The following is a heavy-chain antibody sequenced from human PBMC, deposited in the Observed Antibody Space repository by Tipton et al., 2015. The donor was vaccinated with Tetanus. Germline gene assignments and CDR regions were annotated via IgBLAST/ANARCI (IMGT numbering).Heavy chain of an antibody. CDR1: GFSFSQYG. D-gene: IGHD3-3*01. CDR3: ARGSSPISGVIIIPNYFDS. V-gene: IGHV3-30*03. Sequence: SLRLSCAASGFSFSQYGMHWVRQAPGKGLEWVAVTIDDAGEKYYAESVKGRFSVPRDNSRSTLYLQMNSLRAEDTAVYYCARGSSPISGVIIIPNYFDSWGRGTLVTVSS. CDR2: TIDDAGEK. J-gene: IGHJ4*02.